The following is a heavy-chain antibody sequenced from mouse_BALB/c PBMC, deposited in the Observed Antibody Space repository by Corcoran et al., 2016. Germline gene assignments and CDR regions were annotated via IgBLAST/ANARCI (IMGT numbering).Heavy chain of an antibody. CDR3: ARWDY. CDR1: GFNIKETY. Sequence: EVQLQQSGAELVKPGASVKLSCTASGFNIKETYMHWVKQRPEQGLEWIGRIDPANGNTKYDPKFQGKATITADTSSNTAYLQLSSLTSEDTALYYCARWDYWGQGTTLTVSS. J-gene: IGHJ2*01. V-gene: IGHV14-3*02. CDR2: IDPANGNT.